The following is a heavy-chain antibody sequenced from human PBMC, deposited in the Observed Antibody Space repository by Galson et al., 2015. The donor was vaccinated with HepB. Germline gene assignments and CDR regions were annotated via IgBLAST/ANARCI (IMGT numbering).Heavy chain of an antibody. J-gene: IGHJ4*02. CDR1: GYSFSTYW. D-gene: IGHD2-21*01. CDR2: IHPTDFDT. V-gene: IGHV5-51*03. Sequence: QSGAEVKKPGESLKISCQGSGYSFSTYWIGWVRQVPGKGLEWLGFIHPTDFDTRYSPSFEGQVTISVDKSISTAFLQWSSLKASDTAMYYCARPLVPCNGDCYWAYWGQGTLVTVSS. CDR3: ARPLVPCNGDCYWAY.